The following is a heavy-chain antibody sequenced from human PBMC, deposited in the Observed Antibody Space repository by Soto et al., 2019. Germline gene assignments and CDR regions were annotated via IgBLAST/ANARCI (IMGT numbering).Heavy chain of an antibody. Sequence: GGSLRLACAASGFAFSSYGMHRVRQAPGKGLEWVAVISYDGSNKYYADSVKGRFTISRDNSKNTLYLQMNSLRAEDTAVYYCLLPYYYYYGMDVWGQGTTVTVSS. CDR1: GFAFSSYG. J-gene: IGHJ6*02. CDR3: LLPYYYYYGMDV. D-gene: IGHD2-15*01. CDR2: ISYDGSNK. V-gene: IGHV3-30*03.